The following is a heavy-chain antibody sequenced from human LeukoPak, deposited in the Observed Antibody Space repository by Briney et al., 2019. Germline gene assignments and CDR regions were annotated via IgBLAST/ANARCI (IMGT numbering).Heavy chain of an antibody. V-gene: IGHV3-7*05. CDR2: IKGGGSEK. Sequence: GGSLRLSCVASGFSFSNSWMSWVRQVPGKGLEWVALIKGGGSEKYYVDSVKGRFTIARDNAKNSLYLQMNGLRAEDTALYYCARDRDSHHACNVWGQGTKVTVSS. D-gene: IGHD5-24*01. CDR1: GFSFSNSW. J-gene: IGHJ3*01. CDR3: ARDRDSHHACNV.